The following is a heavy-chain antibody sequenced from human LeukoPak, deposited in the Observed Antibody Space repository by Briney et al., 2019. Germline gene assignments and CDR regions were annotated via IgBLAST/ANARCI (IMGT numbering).Heavy chain of an antibody. CDR1: GGSISSSSYY. CDR2: IYYSGST. CDR3: ARGRTVRGNYYYYMDV. D-gene: IGHD4-11*01. Sequence: PSETLSLTCTVSGGSISSSSYYWGWIRQPPGKGLEWIGSIYYSGSTYYNPSLKSRVTISVDTSKNQFSLKLSSVTAADTAVYYCARGRTVRGNYYYYMDVWGKGTTVTVSS. V-gene: IGHV4-39*07. J-gene: IGHJ6*03.